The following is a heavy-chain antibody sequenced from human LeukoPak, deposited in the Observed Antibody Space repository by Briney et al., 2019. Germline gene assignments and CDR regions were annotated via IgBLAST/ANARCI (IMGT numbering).Heavy chain of an antibody. CDR2: IFGSGGSA. J-gene: IGHJ4*02. CDR3: GKTTTGYSSGRYPGWPVDN. D-gene: IGHD6-19*01. Sequence: PGESLRLSCAASGFTFSTNAMYWARQAPGKGLEWVSGIFGSGGSAHYADSVKGRFTISRDNSKSTIYLQMNSLRAEDTAVYYCGKTTTGYSSGRYPGWPVDNWGQGTLVTVSS. CDR1: GFTFSTNA. V-gene: IGHV3-23*01.